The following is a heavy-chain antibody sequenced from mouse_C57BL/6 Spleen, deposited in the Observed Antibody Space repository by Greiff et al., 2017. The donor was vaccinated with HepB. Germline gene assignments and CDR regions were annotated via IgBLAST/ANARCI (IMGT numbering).Heavy chain of an antibody. CDR2: IYPGSGST. J-gene: IGHJ1*03. CDR1: GYTFTSYW. V-gene: IGHV1-55*01. Sequence: QVQLQQPGAELVKPGASVKMSCKASGYTFTSYWITWVKQRPGQGLEWIGDIYPGSGSTNYNEKFKSKATLTVDTSSSTAYMQLSSLTSEDSAVYYCARGEHYDSSYEYFDVWGKGTTVTVSS. CDR3: ARGEHYDSSYEYFDV. D-gene: IGHD1-1*01.